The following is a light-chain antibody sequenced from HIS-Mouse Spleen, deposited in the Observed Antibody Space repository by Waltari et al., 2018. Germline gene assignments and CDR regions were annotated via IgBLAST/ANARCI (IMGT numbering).Light chain of an antibody. Sequence: AIRMTQSPSSLSASTGDRVTITCRASQGISSYLAWYQQKPGKAPKLLIYAASTLQSGVPSRFSGSGSGTDFTLTISCLQSEDFATYYCQQYYSYPHTFGQGTKL. CDR2: AAS. V-gene: IGKV1-8*01. CDR3: QQYYSYPHT. CDR1: QGISSY. J-gene: IGKJ2*01.